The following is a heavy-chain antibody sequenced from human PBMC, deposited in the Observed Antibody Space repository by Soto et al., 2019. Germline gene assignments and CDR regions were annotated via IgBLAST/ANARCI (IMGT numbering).Heavy chain of an antibody. CDR1: GDTFNFYS. V-gene: IGHV1-69*02. Sequence: QVQLVQSGAEVKRPGSSVKVSCKASGDTFNFYSINWVRQAPGLGLEWMGRVNPIVSMSNYAQKFQGRVTRTADKSTSTAYRELSSLRSDDTAIYYCASSYGSGYRAFDYWGQGALVTVSS. CDR3: ASSYGSGYRAFDY. D-gene: IGHD3-10*01. J-gene: IGHJ4*02. CDR2: VNPIVSMS.